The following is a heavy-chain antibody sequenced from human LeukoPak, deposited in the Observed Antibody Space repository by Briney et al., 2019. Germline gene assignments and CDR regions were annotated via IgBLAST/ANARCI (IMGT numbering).Heavy chain of an antibody. V-gene: IGHV3-74*01. J-gene: IGHJ4*02. D-gene: IGHD1-1*01. CDR3: AKDGKTRLSYFDY. CDR1: GFTFSSYW. Sequence: GGSLRLSWAASGFTFSSYWMHWFGQAPGKGLVWFSRINSDGSDTSYADSVEGRFTISRDNSKNTLYLQMNSLRAEDTAVYYCAKDGKTRLSYFDYWGQGTLVTVSS. CDR2: INSDGSDT.